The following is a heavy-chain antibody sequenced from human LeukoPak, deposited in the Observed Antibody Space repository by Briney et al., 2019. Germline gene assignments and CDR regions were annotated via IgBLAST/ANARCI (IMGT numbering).Heavy chain of an antibody. CDR1: GGSISSYY. Sequence: SETLSLTCTVSGGSISSYYWSWIRQPPGKGLEWIGYIYYSGSTNYNPSLKSRVTISVDTSKNQFSLKLSSVTAADTAVYYCARDSGRYYYGSGVGDYGMDVWGQGTTVTVSS. D-gene: IGHD3-10*01. CDR2: IYYSGST. CDR3: ARDSGRYYYGSGVGDYGMDV. J-gene: IGHJ6*02. V-gene: IGHV4-59*01.